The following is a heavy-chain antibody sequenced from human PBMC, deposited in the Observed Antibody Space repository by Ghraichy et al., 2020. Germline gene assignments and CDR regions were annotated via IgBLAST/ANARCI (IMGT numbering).Heavy chain of an antibody. V-gene: IGHV3-7*03. CDR1: GLTFSRYW. CDR2: IKQDGSEK. CDR3: ARDRGGWAL. J-gene: IGHJ4*02. Sequence: GGSLRLSCAASGLTFSRYWMSWVRQAPGKGPEWVANIKQDGSEKYYVDSVKGRFTISRDNAEKSLYLQMNSLRVEDTAVYYCARDRGGWALWGQGTQVTVSS. D-gene: IGHD6-19*01.